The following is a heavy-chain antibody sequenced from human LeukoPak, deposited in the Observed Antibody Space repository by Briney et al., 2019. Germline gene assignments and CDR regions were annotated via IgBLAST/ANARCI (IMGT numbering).Heavy chain of an antibody. J-gene: IGHJ6*03. Sequence: VASVKVSCKASGYTFTGYYMHWVRQAPGQGLEWMGWINPNSGCTNYAQKVQGRVTITRDTSISTAYMELSRLRSDDTAVYYCARAFNDSSGWENYYYYYLDVWGKGTTVTVSS. D-gene: IGHD6-19*01. CDR3: ARAFNDSSGWENYYYYYLDV. CDR2: INPNSGCT. V-gene: IGHV1-2*02. CDR1: GYTFTGYY.